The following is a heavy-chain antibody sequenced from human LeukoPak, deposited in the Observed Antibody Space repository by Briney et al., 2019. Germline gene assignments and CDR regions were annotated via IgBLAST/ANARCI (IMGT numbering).Heavy chain of an antibody. CDR2: ISGSGSST. J-gene: IGHJ4*02. Sequence: PGGSLRLSCAASGFTFSNYAMSWVRQAPGKGLEWVSGISGSGSSTYYADSVKGRFTISRDNAKNTLYLQMNSLRAEDTAVYYCARDWWGSFDYWGQGTLVTVSS. CDR3: ARDWWGSFDY. D-gene: IGHD2-21*01. CDR1: GFTFSNYA. V-gene: IGHV3-23*01.